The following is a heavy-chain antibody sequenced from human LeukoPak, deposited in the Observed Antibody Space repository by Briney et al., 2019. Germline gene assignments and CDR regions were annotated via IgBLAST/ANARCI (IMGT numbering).Heavy chain of an antibody. CDR2: INHSGST. Sequence: SETLSLTCAVYGGSFSGYYWRWIRQPPGKGLEWIGEINHSGSTNYNPSLKSRVTISVDTSKNQFSLKLSSVTAADTAVYYCAREVLYYDFWSGYLRKYYFDYWGQGTLVTVSS. D-gene: IGHD3-3*01. V-gene: IGHV4-34*01. CDR3: AREVLYYDFWSGYLRKYYFDY. J-gene: IGHJ4*02. CDR1: GGSFSGYY.